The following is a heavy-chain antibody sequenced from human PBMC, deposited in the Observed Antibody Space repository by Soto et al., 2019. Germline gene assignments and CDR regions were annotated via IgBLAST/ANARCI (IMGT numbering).Heavy chain of an antibody. CDR1: GFTFSSYA. V-gene: IGHV3-23*01. D-gene: IGHD6-19*01. CDR3: AKDTSGWEYYFEY. J-gene: IGHJ4*02. Sequence: EVQLLESGGGLVQPGGSLRLSCAASGFTFSSYAMSWVRQAPGKGLEWVSGISGSGGSTYYADSVKGRFTISRDNSRDTLYLQMNSLRAEDTAVYYCAKDTSGWEYYFEYWGQGDLVIVSS. CDR2: ISGSGGST.